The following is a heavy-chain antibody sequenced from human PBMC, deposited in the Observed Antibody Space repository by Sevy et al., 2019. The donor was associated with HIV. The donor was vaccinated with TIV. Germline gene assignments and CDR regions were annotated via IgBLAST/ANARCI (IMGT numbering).Heavy chain of an antibody. CDR2: ISGSGGST. V-gene: IGHV3-23*01. Sequence: GGSLRLSCAASGFTFSSYAMSWVRQAPGKGLEWVSVISGSGGSTYYADSVKGRFTTSRDNSKNTLYLQMNSLRAEDTAVYYCAKGGWIQLWLYYWGQGTLVTVSS. CDR1: GFTFSSYA. D-gene: IGHD5-18*01. CDR3: AKGGWIQLWLYY. J-gene: IGHJ4*02.